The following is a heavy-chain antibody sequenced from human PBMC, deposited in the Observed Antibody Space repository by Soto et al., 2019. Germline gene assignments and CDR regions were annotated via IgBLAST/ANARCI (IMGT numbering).Heavy chain of an antibody. V-gene: IGHV4-39*01. CDR1: GDSINSPDYW. D-gene: IGHD6-13*01. CDR2: IFYSGNT. J-gene: IGHJ5*02. Sequence: SETLSLTCSVSGDSINSPDYWWGWIRQPPGKGLEWVGSIFYSGNTYYHPSLKSRVTISVDTSKNQFSLRLSSVTAADTALYYCARQIGRGSWSLDHWGLGTLVTSPQ. CDR3: ARQIGRGSWSLDH.